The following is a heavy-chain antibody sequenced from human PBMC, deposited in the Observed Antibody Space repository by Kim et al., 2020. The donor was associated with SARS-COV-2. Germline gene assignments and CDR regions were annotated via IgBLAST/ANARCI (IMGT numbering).Heavy chain of an antibody. V-gene: IGHV3-11*01. CDR1: GFTFSDYY. D-gene: IGHD3-3*01. J-gene: IGHJ4*02. CDR2: IRSSGSTI. CDR3: ARENSDDCGSGNYCPGLGY. Sequence: GGSLRLSCAASGFTFSDYYMSWIRQAPGKGLEWVSYIRSSGSTIYYADSVKGRFTISRDNSKNSLYLQMNSLRAEDTAVYYCARENSDDCGSGNYCPGLGYWGQGTLVTVSS.